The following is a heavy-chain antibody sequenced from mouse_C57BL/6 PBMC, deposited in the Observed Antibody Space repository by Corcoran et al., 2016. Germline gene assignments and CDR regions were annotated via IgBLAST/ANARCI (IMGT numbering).Heavy chain of an antibody. CDR1: GYTFTTYG. CDR3: ARNYGSSHWYFDV. CDR2: INTYSGVP. V-gene: IGHV9-3*01. D-gene: IGHD1-1*01. J-gene: IGHJ1*03. Sequence: QIQLVQSGPELKKPGETVKISCKASGYTFTTYGMSWLKQAPGKGLKWMGWINTYSGVPTYADDFKGRFAFSLETSASTAYLQINNLKNEDTATYFCARNYGSSHWYFDVWGTGTTVTVSS.